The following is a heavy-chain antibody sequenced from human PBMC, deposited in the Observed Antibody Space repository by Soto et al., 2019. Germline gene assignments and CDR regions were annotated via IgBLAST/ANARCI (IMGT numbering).Heavy chain of an antibody. CDR2: VYYTGTT. D-gene: IGHD6-13*01. J-gene: IGHJ4*02. V-gene: IGHV4-59*01. Sequence: ETLSLTCTVSVGSISSYFYIWVRQPPGKGLEWIGSVYYTGTTDYNPSLKSRVTISVDTSKTQFSLNLRSVTAADTAVYYCARDLAAVPRAFDYWGRGTLVTVSS. CDR1: VGSISSYF. CDR3: ARDLAAVPRAFDY.